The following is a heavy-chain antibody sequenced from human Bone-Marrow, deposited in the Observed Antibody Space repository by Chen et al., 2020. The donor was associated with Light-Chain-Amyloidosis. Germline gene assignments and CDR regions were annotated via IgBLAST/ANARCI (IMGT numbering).Heavy chain of an antibody. D-gene: IGHD6-13*01. CDR2: IIPVVGKP. V-gene: IGHV1-69*01. CDR3: ATYIAAAGSPPFDF. J-gene: IGHJ4*02. CDR1: GGTFTRYA. Sequence: AQLVQSGSEDTRPGASGKVTWKASGGTFTRYAMNWVRQAPGHGLEWMGGIIPVVGKPYYAQKFLRRVTITAHEDDSTSIAYMELNSLRSDDAAVYYCATYIAAAGSPPFDFWGQGTLVTVSS.